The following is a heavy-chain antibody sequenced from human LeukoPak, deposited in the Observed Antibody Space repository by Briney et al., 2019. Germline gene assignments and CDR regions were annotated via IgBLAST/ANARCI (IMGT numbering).Heavy chain of an antibody. CDR1: GFTFSSYG. D-gene: IGHD1-1*01. Sequence: QSGGSPRLSCAASGFTFSSYGMHWVRQAPGKGLEWEAFIRYDGSNKHYADSVKGRFTISRDNSKNTLYLQMNSLRAEDTAVYYCAKVEDNLDYWGQGTLVTVSS. J-gene: IGHJ4*02. CDR2: IRYDGSNK. CDR3: AKVEDNLDY. V-gene: IGHV3-30*02.